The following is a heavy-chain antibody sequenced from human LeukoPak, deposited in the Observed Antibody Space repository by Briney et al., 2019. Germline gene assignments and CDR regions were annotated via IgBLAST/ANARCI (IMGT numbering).Heavy chain of an antibody. J-gene: IGHJ3*02. Sequence: PSETLSLTWAASGGSISSSNWWSWVRQPPGKGLEWIGEIYHSGSTNYNPSLKSRVTISVDKSKNQFSLKLSSVTAADTAVYYCASYSSSSRAFDIWGQGTMVTVSS. CDR2: IYHSGST. V-gene: IGHV4-4*02. CDR3: ASYSSSSRAFDI. D-gene: IGHD6-13*01. CDR1: GGSISSSNW.